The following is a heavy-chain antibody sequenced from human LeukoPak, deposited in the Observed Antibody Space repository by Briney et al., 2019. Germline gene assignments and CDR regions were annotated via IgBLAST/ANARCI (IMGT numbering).Heavy chain of an antibody. D-gene: IGHD5-18*01. CDR2: ISGSGGST. J-gene: IGHJ4*02. Sequence: GGSLRLSCAASGFTFSSYAMSWVRQAPGKGLEWVSAISGSGGSTYYADSVKGRFTISRDNSKNTLYLQMNSLRAEDTAVYYCAGDSYAVGYYFEYWGQGTLVTVSS. CDR3: AGDSYAVGYYFEY. V-gene: IGHV3-23*01. CDR1: GFTFSSYA.